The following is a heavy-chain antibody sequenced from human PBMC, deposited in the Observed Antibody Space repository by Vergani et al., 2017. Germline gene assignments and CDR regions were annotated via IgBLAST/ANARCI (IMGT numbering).Heavy chain of an antibody. V-gene: IGHV3-23*01. J-gene: IGHJ5*02. Sequence: VQILQSGGGVVQPGGSLRLSCAASGFTFSSYAMSWVRQAPGKGLEWVSAISGSGGSTYYADSVKGRFTISRDNSKNTLYLQMNSLRAEDTAVYYCAKDGAEIAAAGRRRYNWFDPWGQGTLVTVSS. CDR3: AKDGAEIAAAGRRRYNWFDP. CDR2: ISGSGGST. D-gene: IGHD6-13*01. CDR1: GFTFSSYA.